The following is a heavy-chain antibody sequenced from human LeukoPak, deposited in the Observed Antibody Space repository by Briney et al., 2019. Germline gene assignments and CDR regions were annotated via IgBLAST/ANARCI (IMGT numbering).Heavy chain of an antibody. V-gene: IGHV5-51*01. CDR2: IYPGDSDT. CDR1: EYSFNSYW. Sequence: GESLKISCRASEYSFNSYWVGWARQMPGKGLECMGIIYPGDSDTRYSPSFQGHVTISADKSINTAYLQWSRLKASDTAMYYCARQDRTYDFYYYMDVWGSGTTVTVSS. CDR3: ARQDRTYDFYYYMDV. J-gene: IGHJ6*03.